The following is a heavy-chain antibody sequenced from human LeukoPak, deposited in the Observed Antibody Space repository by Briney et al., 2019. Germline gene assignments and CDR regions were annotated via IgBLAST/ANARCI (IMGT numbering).Heavy chain of an antibody. J-gene: IGHJ4*02. CDR2: ISSSGSTI. CDR3: ARARRDCSGGSCYRGIAFDY. V-gene: IGHV3-48*03. Sequence: PGGSLRLSCAASGFTFSSYEMNWVRQAPGKGLEWVSYISSSGSTIYYADSVKGRFTISRDNAKNSLYLQMNSLRAEDTAVYYCARARRDCSGGSCYRGIAFDYWGQGTLVTVSS. D-gene: IGHD2-15*01. CDR1: GFTFSSYE.